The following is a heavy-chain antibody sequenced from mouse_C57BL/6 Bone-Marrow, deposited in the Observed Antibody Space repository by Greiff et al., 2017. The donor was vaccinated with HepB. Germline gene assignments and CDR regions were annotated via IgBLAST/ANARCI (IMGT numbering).Heavy chain of an antibody. J-gene: IGHJ2*01. CDR1: GYTFTSYT. Sequence: VQGVESGAELARPGASVKMSCKASGYTFTSYTMHWVKQRPGQGLEWIGYINPSSGYTKYNQKFKDKATLTADKSSSTAYMQLSSLTSEDSAVYYCARLAQATFDYWGQGTTLTVSS. D-gene: IGHD3-2*02. V-gene: IGHV1-4*01. CDR3: ARLAQATFDY. CDR2: INPSSGYT.